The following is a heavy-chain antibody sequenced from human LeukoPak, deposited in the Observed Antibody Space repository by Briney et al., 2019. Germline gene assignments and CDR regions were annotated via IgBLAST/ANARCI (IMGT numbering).Heavy chain of an antibody. CDR3: AKAPFYRDSYYGMDV. CDR1: GFPFDDYA. Sequence: ALRLSCAASGFPFDDYAMHWVRQAPGKGLEWVSGISWNSGSIGCADSVKGRFTISRDNAKNSLYLQMNSLRAEDTALYYCAKAPFYRDSYYGMDVWGQGTTVTVSS. J-gene: IGHJ6*02. D-gene: IGHD1-14*01. CDR2: ISWNSGSI. V-gene: IGHV3-9*01.